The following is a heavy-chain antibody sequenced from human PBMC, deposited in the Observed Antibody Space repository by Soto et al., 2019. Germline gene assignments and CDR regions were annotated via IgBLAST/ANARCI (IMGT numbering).Heavy chain of an antibody. CDR1: GYSFTSYW. J-gene: IGHJ6*02. Sequence: ESLKISCKGSGYSFTSYWISWVRQMPGKGLEWMGRIDPSDSYTNYSPSFQGHVTISADKSISTAYLQWSSLKASDTAMYYCARRHGSGWFRGADYYYGMDVWGQGTTVTVSS. CDR2: IDPSDSYT. D-gene: IGHD6-19*01. CDR3: ARRHGSGWFRGADYYYGMDV. V-gene: IGHV5-10-1*01.